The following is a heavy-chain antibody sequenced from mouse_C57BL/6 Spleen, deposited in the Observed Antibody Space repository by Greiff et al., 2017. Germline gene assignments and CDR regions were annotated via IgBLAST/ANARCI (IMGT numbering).Heavy chain of an antibody. CDR3: ARSYGSRYFDY. D-gene: IGHD1-1*01. CDR2: INPGSGGT. J-gene: IGHJ2*01. CDR1: GYAFTNYL. V-gene: IGHV1-54*01. Sequence: QVQLQQSGAELVRPGTSVKVSCKASGYAFTNYLIEWVKQRPGQGLEWIGVINPGSGGTNYNEKFKGKATLTADKSSSTAYMQLSSLTSEDSAVYVCARSYGSRYFDYWGQGTTLTVSS.